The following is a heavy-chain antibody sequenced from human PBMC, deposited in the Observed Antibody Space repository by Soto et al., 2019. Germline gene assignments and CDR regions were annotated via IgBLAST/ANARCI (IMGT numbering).Heavy chain of an antibody. V-gene: IGHV1-46*01. J-gene: IGHJ5*02. CDR1: GYTLTSYY. CDR2: INPSGGST. CDR3: ATAYSIERLSASCPQPLICFDL. Sequence: ASVKVSCKASGYTLTSYYMHWVRQAPGQGLEWMGIINPSGGSTSYAQKFQGRVTMTRDTSTSTVYMELGSLRSEDTAVYYCATAYSIERLSASCPQPLICFDLWGQGTLVPVSS. D-gene: IGHD3-16*02.